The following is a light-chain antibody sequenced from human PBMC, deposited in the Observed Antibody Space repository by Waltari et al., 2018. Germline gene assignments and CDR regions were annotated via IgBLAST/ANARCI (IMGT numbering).Light chain of an antibody. CDR1: KLGDKY. V-gene: IGLV3-1*01. CDR2: QDS. CDR3: QAWDSSRGVV. J-gene: IGLJ2*01. Sequence: SYELTQPPSVSVSPGQTASITCPGDKLGDKYACWYQQKPGQSPVLVIYQDSKRPSGSPERFSGSNSGNTATLTISGTQAMDEADYYCQAWDSSRGVVFGGGTKLTVL.